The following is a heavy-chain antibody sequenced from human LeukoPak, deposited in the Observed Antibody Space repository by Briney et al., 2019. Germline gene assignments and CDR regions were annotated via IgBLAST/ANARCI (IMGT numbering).Heavy chain of an antibody. CDR1: GGSIKSYY. D-gene: IGHD1-26*01. V-gene: IGHV4-4*09. Sequence: SETLSLTCTVSGGSIKSYYWSWIRQSPGRGLEWIGTIYASGRTTYNPSLGSRVTISLEAFENRFSLRLGSVTATDTAVYYCARAYGIEGALTAPPICNFYGLDVWGQGTTVTVSS. CDR3: ARAYGIEGALTAPPICNFYGLDV. J-gene: IGHJ6*02. CDR2: IYASGRT.